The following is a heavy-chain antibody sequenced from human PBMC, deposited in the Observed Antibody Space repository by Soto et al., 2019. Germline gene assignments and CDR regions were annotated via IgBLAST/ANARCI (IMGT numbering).Heavy chain of an antibody. CDR1: GGTFSSYA. J-gene: IGHJ6*02. CDR3: AREPGYCSGGSCSYCYYYYGMDV. Sequence: QVQLVQSGAGVKKPGSSVKVSCKASGGTFSSYAISWVRQAPGQGLEWMGGIIPIFGTANYAQKFQGRVTITADESTSTAYMELSSLRSEDTAVYYCAREPGYCSGGSCSYCYYYYGMDVWGQGTTVTVSS. CDR2: IIPIFGTA. V-gene: IGHV1-69*01. D-gene: IGHD2-15*01.